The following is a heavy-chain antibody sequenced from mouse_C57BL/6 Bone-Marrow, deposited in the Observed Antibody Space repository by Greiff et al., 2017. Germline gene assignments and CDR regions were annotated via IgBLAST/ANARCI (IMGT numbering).Heavy chain of an antibody. CDR1: GYTFTSYW. CDR3: ARSGYYGGSYEFAY. V-gene: IGHV1-64*01. Sequence: QVQLQQPGAELVKPGASVKLSCKASGYTFTSYWMHWVKQRPGQGLEWIGMIHPNSGSTNYNEKFKSKATLTADKSSSPDSMQLSSLTSEDSAFYYCARSGYYGGSYEFAYWGQGTLVTVSA. D-gene: IGHD1-1*01. CDR2: IHPNSGST. J-gene: IGHJ3*01.